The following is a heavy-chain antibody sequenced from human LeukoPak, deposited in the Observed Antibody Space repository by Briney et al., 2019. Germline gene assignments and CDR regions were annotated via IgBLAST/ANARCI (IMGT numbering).Heavy chain of an antibody. CDR2: IWYDGSNK. V-gene: IGHV3-33*01. CDR1: GFTFSSYG. Sequence: PGRSLRLSCAASGFTFSSYGMHWARQAPGKGLEWVAVIWYDGSNKYYADSVKGRFTISRDNSKNTLYLQMNSLRAEDTAVYYCARDQVGPGSYSESFDYWGQGTLVTVSS. D-gene: IGHD3-10*01. CDR3: ARDQVGPGSYSESFDY. J-gene: IGHJ4*02.